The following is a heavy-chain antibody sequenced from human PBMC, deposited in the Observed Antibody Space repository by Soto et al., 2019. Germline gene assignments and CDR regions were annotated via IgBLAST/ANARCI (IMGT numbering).Heavy chain of an antibody. D-gene: IGHD4-17*01. CDR3: AREAYGVFVGYFVP. CDR2: TYHSGNT. CDR1: GDTISTGGYS. V-gene: IGHV4-30-2*01. J-gene: IGHJ5*02. Sequence: QLQLQESGSRLVKSSETLSLTCAVSGDTISTGGYSWAWIRQPPGKPLEWIGHTYHSGNTYYNPSLKSRVTLPFQRSKQQFSLNRSSVIGADTAVYYCAREAYGVFVGYFVPWGQGTLVTVSS.